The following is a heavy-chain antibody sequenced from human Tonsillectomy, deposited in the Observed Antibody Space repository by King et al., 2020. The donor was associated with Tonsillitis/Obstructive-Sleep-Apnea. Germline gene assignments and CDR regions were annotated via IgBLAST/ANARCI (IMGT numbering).Heavy chain of an antibody. CDR3: ARGLPRMGSDH. V-gene: IGHV1-69*01. CDR2: IIPIFGAA. CDR1: GGTFSADV. Sequence: VQLVESGAELRKPGSSVKVSCKASGGTFSADVFSWVRQAPGQGLECVGEIIPIFGAAHFAQKFQDRVTITANESTSTTYLELSSLRSEATAVYYCARGLPRMGSDHWGHGTLVTVSS. J-gene: IGHJ4*01. D-gene: IGHD4-11*01.